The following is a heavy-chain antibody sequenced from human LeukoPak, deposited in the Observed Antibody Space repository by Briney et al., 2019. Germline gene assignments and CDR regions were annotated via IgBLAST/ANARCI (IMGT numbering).Heavy chain of an antibody. CDR3: ARIAVAGRSDAFDI. Sequence: GGSLRLSCAASGFTFSGYGMHWVRQAPGKGLEWVAFIRYDGSIKNYADSVKGRFTVSRDNSRNTLYLQMNSLRAEDTAVYYCARIAVAGRSDAFDIWGQGTMVTVSS. D-gene: IGHD6-19*01. V-gene: IGHV3-30*02. CDR2: IRYDGSIK. J-gene: IGHJ3*02. CDR1: GFTFSGYG.